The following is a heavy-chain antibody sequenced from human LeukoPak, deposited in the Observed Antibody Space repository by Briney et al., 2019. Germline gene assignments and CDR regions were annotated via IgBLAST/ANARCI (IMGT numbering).Heavy chain of an antibody. V-gene: IGHV1-24*01. CDR2: FDPEDGET. J-gene: IGHJ3*02. D-gene: IGHD1-26*01. CDR1: GYTLTELS. Sequence: ASVKVSCKVSGYTLTELSMHWVRQAPGKGLEWMGGFDPEDGETIYAQKFQGRVTMTEDTSTDTAYMELSSLRSEDTAVNYCATTKIVGALPLIWGQGTMVTVSS. CDR3: ATTKIVGALPLI.